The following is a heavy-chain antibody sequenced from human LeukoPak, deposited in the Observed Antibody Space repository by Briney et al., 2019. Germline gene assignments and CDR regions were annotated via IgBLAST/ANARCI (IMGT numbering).Heavy chain of an antibody. J-gene: IGHJ3*02. Sequence: ASVKVSCKASGYTFTSYGISWVRQAPGQGLEWMGWISAYNGNTNYAQKLQGRVTMTTDTSTSTAYMELRSLRSDDTAVYYCARSPLGGPRPYYDFWSGYYSPSPSDAFDIWGQGTMVTVSS. CDR2: ISAYNGNT. CDR1: GYTFTSYG. CDR3: ARSPLGGPRPYYDFWSGYYSPSPSDAFDI. D-gene: IGHD3-3*01. V-gene: IGHV1-18*01.